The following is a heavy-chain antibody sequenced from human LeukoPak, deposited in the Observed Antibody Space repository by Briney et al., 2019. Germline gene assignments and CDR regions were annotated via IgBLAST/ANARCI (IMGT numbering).Heavy chain of an antibody. D-gene: IGHD2/OR15-2a*01. V-gene: IGHV3-33*01. J-gene: IGHJ4*02. CDR1: GLSFGKGG. CDR2: IWYDGSNK. Sequence: GRSLRLAYAASGLSFGKGGRHGVGGGRVKGLEWVALIWYDGSNKYYTDSVKGRLTISRDNSKDTLFLQMNSLRAEDTAVYYCAREGPRGNSQFDYWGQGTLVTVSS. CDR3: AREGPRGNSQFDY.